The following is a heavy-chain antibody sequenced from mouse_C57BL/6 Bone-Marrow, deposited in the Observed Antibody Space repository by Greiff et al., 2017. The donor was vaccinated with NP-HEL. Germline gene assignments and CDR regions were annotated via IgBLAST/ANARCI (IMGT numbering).Heavy chain of an antibody. CDR2: ISSGGDYI. V-gene: IGHV5-9-1*02. CDR1: GFTFSSYA. D-gene: IGHD2-3*01. CDR3: TRDLDGYYFDY. Sequence: DVKLQESGEGLVKPGGSLKLSCAASGFTFSSYAMSWVRQTPEKRLEWVAYISSGGDYIYYADTVKGRFTISRDNARNTLYLQMSSLKSEDTAMYYCTRDLDGYYFDYWGQGTTLTVSS. J-gene: IGHJ2*01.